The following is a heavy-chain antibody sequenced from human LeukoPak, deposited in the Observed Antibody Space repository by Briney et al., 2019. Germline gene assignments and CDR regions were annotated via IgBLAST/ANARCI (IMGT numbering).Heavy chain of an antibody. J-gene: IGHJ4*02. CDR2: IYYSGST. Sequence: PSETLSLTCTVSGGSISSYYWSWIRQPPGKGLEWIGYIYYSGSTNYNPSLKSRVTISVDTSKNQLSLKLSSVTAADTGIYYCARDRNGYRSGWYEGYYFDYWGRGTLVTVSS. CDR1: GGSISSYY. CDR3: ARDRNGYRSGWYEGYYFDY. D-gene: IGHD6-19*01. V-gene: IGHV4-59*12.